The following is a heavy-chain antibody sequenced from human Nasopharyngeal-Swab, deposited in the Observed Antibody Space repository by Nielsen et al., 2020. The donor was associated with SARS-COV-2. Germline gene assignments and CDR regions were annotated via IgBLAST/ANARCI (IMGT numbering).Heavy chain of an antibody. CDR2: ISYDGSNE. Sequence: SLKISCAASGSTFSSSGMDWVRQAPGKGLEWVAVISYDGSNEYYGDSVKGRFTISRDNSKNTLYLQMNSLRVDDTAVYYCAKDVHGDYGGIDYWGQGILVTVSS. V-gene: IGHV3-30*18. CDR1: GSTFSSSG. CDR3: AKDVHGDYGGIDY. D-gene: IGHD4-17*01. J-gene: IGHJ4*02.